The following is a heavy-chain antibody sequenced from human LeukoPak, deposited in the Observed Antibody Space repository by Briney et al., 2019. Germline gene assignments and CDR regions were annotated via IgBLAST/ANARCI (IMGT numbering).Heavy chain of an antibody. J-gene: IGHJ3*02. CDR1: GFTFSSYA. CDR3: ARVSGGSYYRDPAFDI. Sequence: GGSLRLSCAASGFTFSSYAMHWVRQAPGKGLECVAVISYDGSNKYYADSVEGRFTISRDNSKNTLYLQINSLRAEDTAVYYCARVSGGSYYRDPAFDIWGQGTMVTVSS. CDR2: ISYDGSNK. D-gene: IGHD1-26*01. V-gene: IGHV3-30-3*01.